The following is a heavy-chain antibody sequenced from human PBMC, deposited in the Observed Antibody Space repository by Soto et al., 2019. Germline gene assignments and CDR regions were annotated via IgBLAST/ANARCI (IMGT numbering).Heavy chain of an antibody. CDR1: GGSISSSSYY. J-gene: IGHJ6*02. D-gene: IGHD2-2*01. CDR2: IFYSGST. CDR3: ALRGYCSSTSCYYYYYGMDV. Sequence: QLQLQESGPGLVKPSETLSLTCTVSGGSISSSSYYWGWIRQPPGKGLEWIGSIFYSGSTYYNPSLKSRVTISVDTSKTQCSRKLSAVTAADTAVYYCALRGYCSSTSCYYYYYGMDVWGQGTTVTVSS. V-gene: IGHV4-39*01.